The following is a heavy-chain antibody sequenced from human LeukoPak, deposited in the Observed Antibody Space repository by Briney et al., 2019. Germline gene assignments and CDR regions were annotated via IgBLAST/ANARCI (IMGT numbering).Heavy chain of an antibody. Sequence: PGESLKISCKGSGYSFTNYWIGWVRQMPGKGLEWMGIIFPGDSDTRNSPSFQGQVTISVDKSISTAYLQWSSLKASDTAMYYCARRSDSGAVDYWGQGTLVTVSS. CDR3: ARRSDSGAVDY. J-gene: IGHJ4*02. V-gene: IGHV5-51*01. D-gene: IGHD2-15*01. CDR2: IFPGDSDT. CDR1: GYSFTNYW.